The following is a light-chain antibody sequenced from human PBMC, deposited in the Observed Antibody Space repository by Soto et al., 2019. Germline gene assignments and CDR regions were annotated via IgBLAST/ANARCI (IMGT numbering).Light chain of an antibody. J-gene: IGLJ2*01. CDR2: AVS. Sequence: QSVLTQPASVSGSPGKSITISCTETSSDIGGYNYVSWYQQYPGKAPRLLIYAVSNRPSGVSDRFSGSKSGNTASLTLSGLQAEDEAHYYCCSYGGRILVIFGEGTKLTVL. V-gene: IGLV2-14*01. CDR3: CSYGGRILVI. CDR1: SSDIGGYNY.